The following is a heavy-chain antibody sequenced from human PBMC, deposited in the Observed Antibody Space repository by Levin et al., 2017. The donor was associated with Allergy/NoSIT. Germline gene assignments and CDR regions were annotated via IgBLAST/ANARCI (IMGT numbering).Heavy chain of an antibody. J-gene: IGHJ4*02. CDR3: AREWEYRASD. CDR2: INRDGSST. D-gene: IGHD1-26*01. CDR1: GFTFSRSW. V-gene: IGHV3-74*03. Sequence: GESLKISCAASGFTFSRSWMHWVRQTPGKGLVWLSQINRDGSSTTYADSVKGRFTISRDNAKNTLYLQMNSLRAEDTAVYYCAREWEYRASDWGQGTLVTVPS.